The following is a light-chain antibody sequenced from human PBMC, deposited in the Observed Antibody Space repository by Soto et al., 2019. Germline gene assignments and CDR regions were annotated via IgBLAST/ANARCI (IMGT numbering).Light chain of an antibody. CDR2: EAS. V-gene: IGKV3-11*01. J-gene: IGKJ4*01. CDR3: QQRSNWPLT. CDR1: QSVSNY. Sequence: EIVLTQSPATLSMSPGERATLSCRASQSVSNYLAWYQQKPGQAPRLLIYEASNRASGIPARFSGRGSGTDFTLTISSLEPADFAVYYCQQRSNWPLTFVGGTKVELK.